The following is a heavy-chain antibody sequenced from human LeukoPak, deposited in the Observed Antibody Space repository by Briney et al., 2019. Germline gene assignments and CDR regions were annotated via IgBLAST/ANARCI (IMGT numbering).Heavy chain of an antibody. J-gene: IGHJ4*02. V-gene: IGHV4-59*01. Sequence: SETLSLTCTVSGGSISSYYWSWIRQPPGKGLEWIGYIYYSGSTNYNPSLKSRVTISVDTSKNQFSLKLSSVTAEDTAVYYCARARGDGYNFDYWGQGTLVTVSS. CDR3: ARARGDGYNFDY. D-gene: IGHD5-24*01. CDR1: GGSISSYY. CDR2: IYYSGST.